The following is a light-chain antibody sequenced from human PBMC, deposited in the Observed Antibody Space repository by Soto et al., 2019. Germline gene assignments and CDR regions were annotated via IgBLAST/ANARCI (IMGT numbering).Light chain of an antibody. CDR2: EVS. J-gene: IGLJ1*01. CDR1: SSDVGSYNR. V-gene: IGLV2-18*02. Sequence: SVLPQPPSVSGSPGQSVAISCTGTSSDVGSYNRVSWYQQPPGTAPKVMIYEVSNRPSGVPDRFSGSKSGNTASLTISGLQAEDEADYYCSSYTSSNTYVFGTGTKVTVL. CDR3: SSYTSSNTYV.